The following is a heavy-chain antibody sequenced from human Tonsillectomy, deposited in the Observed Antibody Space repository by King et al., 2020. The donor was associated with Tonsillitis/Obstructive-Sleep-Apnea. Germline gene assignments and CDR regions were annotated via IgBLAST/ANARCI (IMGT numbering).Heavy chain of an antibody. J-gene: IGHJ2*01. D-gene: IGHD2/OR15-2a*01. Sequence: EQLVQSGSELKKPGASVKVSCKASGYTFTSYAMNWVRQAPGQGLEWMGWINTNTGNPTYAQGFTGRFFFSLDTSVSTAYLQISSLKAEDTAVYYCARIKIFPSSSSYWYFDLWGRGXLVTVSS. CDR2: INTNTGNP. CDR1: GYTFTSYA. V-gene: IGHV7-4-1*02. CDR3: ARIKIFPSSSSYWYFDL.